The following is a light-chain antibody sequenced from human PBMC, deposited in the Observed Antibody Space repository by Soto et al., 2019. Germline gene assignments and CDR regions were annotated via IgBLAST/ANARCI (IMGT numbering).Light chain of an antibody. Sequence: FVMTQSPATLSVSPGERATLSCRSSRGIGSTLAWYQQKPGQAPRLLIYDASTRATGTPARFSGSGSGTKFTLSISSLQSEDFAVYYCQQYNNWPITFGQGTRLENK. CDR1: RGIGST. J-gene: IGKJ5*01. CDR2: DAS. V-gene: IGKV3D-15*01. CDR3: QQYNNWPIT.